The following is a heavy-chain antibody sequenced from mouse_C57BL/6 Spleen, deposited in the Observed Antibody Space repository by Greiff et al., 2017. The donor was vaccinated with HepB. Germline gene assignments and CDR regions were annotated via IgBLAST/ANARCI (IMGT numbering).Heavy chain of an antibody. V-gene: IGHV1-69*01. Sequence: QVQLQQPGAELVMPGASVKLSCKASGYTFTSYWMHWVKQRPGQGLEWIGEIDPSDSYTNYNQKFKGKSTFTVDKSSSTAYMQLSSLTSEDSAVYYGAGVCYGSGYGDAMDYWGQGTTVTVSS. D-gene: IGHD1-1*01. CDR2: IDPSDSYT. J-gene: IGHJ4*01. CDR1: GYTFTSYW. CDR3: AGVCYGSGYGDAMDY.